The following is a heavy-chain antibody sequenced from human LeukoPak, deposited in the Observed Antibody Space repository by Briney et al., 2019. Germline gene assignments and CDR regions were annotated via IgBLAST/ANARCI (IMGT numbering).Heavy chain of an antibody. CDR1: GFTFSSYS. CDR3: ARDLIYGGAYFDY. J-gene: IGHJ4*02. D-gene: IGHD4-23*01. V-gene: IGHV3-48*01. CDR2: ISSSSNTI. Sequence: GGSLRLSCAASGFTFSSYSMNWVRQAPAKGLEWVSYISSSSNTIYYADSVKGRFTISRDNAKNSLYLQMNSLRAEDTAVYYCARDLIYGGAYFDYWGQGTLVTVSS.